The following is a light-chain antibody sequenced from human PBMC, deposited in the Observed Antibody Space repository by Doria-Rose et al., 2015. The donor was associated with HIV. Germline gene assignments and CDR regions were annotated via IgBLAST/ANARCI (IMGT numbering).Light chain of an antibody. CDR2: WAS. Sequence: IQMTQSPESLGMSLGERATLNRKSNQSLLYTSKNYLAWYQQKPGQPPKLLIYWASTRQSGVPARFSGSGSGTDFTLTISSLEAEDVAVYYCQQHYDTPSFGPGTTVDIK. V-gene: IGKV4-1*01. CDR1: QSLLYTSKNY. CDR3: QQHYDTPS. J-gene: IGKJ3*01.